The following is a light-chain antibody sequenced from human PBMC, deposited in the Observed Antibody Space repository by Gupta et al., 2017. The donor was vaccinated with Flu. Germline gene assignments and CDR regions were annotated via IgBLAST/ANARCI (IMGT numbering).Light chain of an antibody. Sequence: PSLCPGEPPTIYCRGTTNSVSNYFAWYHPTPGQAPRLLIYGASSRATGVPARFSGGGSGTDFTLTIRSLEPEDVAVYYCHQFGGDLLTFGPGTKVNIK. CDR3: HQFGGDLLT. V-gene: IGKV3-20*01. J-gene: IGKJ3*01. CDR2: GAS. CDR1: TNSVSNY.